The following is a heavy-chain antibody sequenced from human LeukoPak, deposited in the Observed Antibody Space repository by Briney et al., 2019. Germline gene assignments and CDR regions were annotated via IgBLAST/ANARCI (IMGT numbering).Heavy chain of an antibody. D-gene: IGHD3-22*01. Sequence: SVKVSCKASGGTFSSYAISWVRQAPGQGLEWMGRIIPILGIANYAQKFQGRVTITADKSTSTAYMELSSLRSEDTAVYYCARDPGDYYDSSGYSDYWGQGTLVTVSP. CDR2: IIPILGIA. CDR1: GGTFSSYA. J-gene: IGHJ4*02. CDR3: ARDPGDYYDSSGYSDY. V-gene: IGHV1-69*04.